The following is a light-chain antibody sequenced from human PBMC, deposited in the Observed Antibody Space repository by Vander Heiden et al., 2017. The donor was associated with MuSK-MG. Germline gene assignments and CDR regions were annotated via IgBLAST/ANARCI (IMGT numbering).Light chain of an antibody. J-gene: IGKJ2*01. CDR3: QRLSNWPPYT. Sequence: EIVLTQSPATLSLSPGERATLSCRASQSVNTSLAWYQQKPGQAPRLLIYDASNRATGIPARFSGSGYGTDFTLTISSREPEDFAVYYCQRLSNWPPYTFGQGTKMEIK. CDR1: QSVNTS. CDR2: DAS. V-gene: IGKV3-11*01.